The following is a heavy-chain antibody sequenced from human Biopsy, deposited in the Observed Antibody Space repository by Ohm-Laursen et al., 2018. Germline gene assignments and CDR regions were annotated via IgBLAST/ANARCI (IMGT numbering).Heavy chain of an antibody. D-gene: IGHD3-10*01. J-gene: IGHJ4*02. CDR2: IYYSWTT. V-gene: IGHV4-30-4*02. CDR1: GGSVRSPDHR. CDR3: ARAYFYGMGTSNYFLDW. Sequence: SDTLSLTCTVSGGSVRSPDHRWNWVRRAPGKGLEWIGNIYYSWTTLYNPSLSGRVTMDLDRSTNQFSLKLKSVTSADTAVYFCARAYFYGMGTSNYFLDWWGQGALVTVSS.